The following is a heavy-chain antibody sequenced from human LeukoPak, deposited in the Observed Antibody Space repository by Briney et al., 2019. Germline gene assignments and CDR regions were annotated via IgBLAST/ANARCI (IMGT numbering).Heavy chain of an antibody. CDR2: INPKSGGA. D-gene: IGHD3-9*01. Sequence: ASVKVSCKASGFTFNAYNIHWVRQAPGQGLEWMGWINPKSGGANYAQKSQGRVTMTWDTSISTAYMELSRLRSDDTAVYYCAREYILTAYYGDYWGQGTLVTVSS. V-gene: IGHV1-2*02. J-gene: IGHJ4*02. CDR1: GFTFNAYN. CDR3: AREYILTAYYGDY.